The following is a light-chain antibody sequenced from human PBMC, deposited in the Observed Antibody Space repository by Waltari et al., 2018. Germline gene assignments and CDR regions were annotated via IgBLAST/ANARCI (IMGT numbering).Light chain of an antibody. V-gene: IGLV3-25*03. Sequence: SYGLTQPPSVSVSPGQTARITCSGDSLTRLYSYWYQQKAGQAPVLLIYKDSERPSGIPERFSGSSSGTTATLTISGVQAEDEADYFCQSADTNFANHVLFGGGTQLTVL. J-gene: IGLJ2*01. CDR2: KDS. CDR3: QSADTNFANHVL. CDR1: SLTRLY.